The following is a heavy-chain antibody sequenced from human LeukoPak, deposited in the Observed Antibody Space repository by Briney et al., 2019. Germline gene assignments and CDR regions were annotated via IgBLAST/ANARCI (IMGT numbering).Heavy chain of an antibody. Sequence: ASVKVSCKASGYTFTSYDINWVRQATGQGLEWMGWMNPNSGNTGYAQKFQGRVTMTRNTSISTAYMEPSSLRSEDTAVYYCARAQYYYGSGSNNWFDPWGQGTLVTVSS. V-gene: IGHV1-8*01. D-gene: IGHD3-10*01. CDR3: ARAQYYYGSGSNNWFDP. CDR2: MNPNSGNT. J-gene: IGHJ5*02. CDR1: GYTFTSYD.